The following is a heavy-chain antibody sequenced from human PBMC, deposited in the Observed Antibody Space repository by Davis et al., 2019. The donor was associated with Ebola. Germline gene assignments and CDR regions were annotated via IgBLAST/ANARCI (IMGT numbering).Heavy chain of an antibody. CDR1: GFRFSSYV. V-gene: IGHV3-23*01. J-gene: IGHJ4*02. Sequence: LSLTCVASGFRFSSYVMGWVRQAPGKGLEWVSRIGGSGDTADYGDSVRGRFTISRDNSKNTLYLQMISLRAEDTATYYCARVILWWDDDGGGPTTYYFDFWGQGALVAVSS. CDR2: IGGSGDTA. D-gene: IGHD2-21*01. CDR3: ARVILWWDDDGGGPTTYYFDF.